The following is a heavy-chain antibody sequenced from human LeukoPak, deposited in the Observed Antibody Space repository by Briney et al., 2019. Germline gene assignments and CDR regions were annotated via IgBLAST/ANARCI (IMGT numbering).Heavy chain of an antibody. J-gene: IGHJ4*02. D-gene: IGHD2-2*01. CDR2: IIPIFGTA. Sequence: SVKVSCKASGGTFSSYAISWVRQAPGQGREWMGGIIPIFGTANYAQKFQGRVTITADESTSTAYMALSSLRSEDTAVYYCARDFLYCSSTSCLRGYSYGYWFDYWGQGTLVTVSS. CDR1: GGTFSSYA. CDR3: ARDFLYCSSTSCLRGYSYGYWFDY. V-gene: IGHV1-69*01.